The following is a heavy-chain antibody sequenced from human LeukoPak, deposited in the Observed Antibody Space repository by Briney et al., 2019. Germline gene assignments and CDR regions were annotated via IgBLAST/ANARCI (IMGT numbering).Heavy chain of an antibody. V-gene: IGHV3-23*01. CDR2: ITAAGNVP. D-gene: IGHD6-13*01. CDR3: AKSGSSSWQPLGY. Sequence: GGSLRLSCTASGFTFNSYAMAWVRQAPGQGLEWVSTITAAGNVPWYSDSVRGRFTISRYNSENTVYLQMNGLRVEDTARYYCAKSGSSSWQPLGYWGQGTLVTVSS. CDR1: GFTFNSYA. J-gene: IGHJ4*02.